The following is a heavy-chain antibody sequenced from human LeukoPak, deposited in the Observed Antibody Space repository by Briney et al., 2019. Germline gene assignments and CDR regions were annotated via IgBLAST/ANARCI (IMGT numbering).Heavy chain of an antibody. D-gene: IGHD3-3*01. Sequence: SETLSLTCAVYGGSFSGYYWSWIRQPPGKGLEWIGEINHSGSTNYNPSLKSRVTISVDTSKNQFSLKLSSVTAADTAVYYCVSEVGVAGQIDYWGQGTLVTVSS. CDR3: VSEVGVAGQIDY. V-gene: IGHV4-34*01. CDR2: INHSGST. CDR1: GGSFSGYY. J-gene: IGHJ4*02.